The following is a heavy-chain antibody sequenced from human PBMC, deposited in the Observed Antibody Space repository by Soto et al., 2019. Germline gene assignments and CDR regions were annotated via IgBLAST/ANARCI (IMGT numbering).Heavy chain of an antibody. D-gene: IGHD3-10*01. V-gene: IGHV1-18*04. CDR2: INTHNGNT. CDR1: GYTFTGYY. Sequence: GASVKVSCKASGYTFTGYYMHWVRQAPGQGLEWLGWINTHNGNTNYAQNLQGRVIMTADTSTSTAYMELRSLRSDDTAIYYCTREGSAPYYYYGMDAWGQGTTVTVSS. J-gene: IGHJ6*02. CDR3: TREGSAPYYYYGMDA.